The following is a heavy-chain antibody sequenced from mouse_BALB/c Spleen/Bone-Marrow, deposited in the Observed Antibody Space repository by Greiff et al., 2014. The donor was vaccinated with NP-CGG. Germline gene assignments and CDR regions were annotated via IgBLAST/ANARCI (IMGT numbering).Heavy chain of an antibody. CDR1: GFSLTDYG. J-gene: IGHJ2*01. CDR3: AKLNWDEGDY. Sequence: VMLVESGPGLVAPSQSLSITCTVSGFSLTDYGVSWIRQPPGKGLEWLGVIWGGGITYYNSALKSRLSISKDSSKSQVFLKMNSLQTDDTAMYYCAKLNWDEGDYWGQGTTLTVSS. D-gene: IGHD4-1*01. V-gene: IGHV2-6-5*01. CDR2: IWGGGIT.